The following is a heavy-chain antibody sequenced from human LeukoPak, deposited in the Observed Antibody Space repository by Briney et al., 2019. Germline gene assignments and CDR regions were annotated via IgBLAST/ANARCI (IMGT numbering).Heavy chain of an antibody. CDR2: INHSGST. CDR3: AMANGDHKGIDY. V-gene: IGHV4-34*01. CDR1: GGSFSGYY. J-gene: IGHJ4*02. D-gene: IGHD4-17*01. Sequence: SETLSLTCAVYGGSFSGYYWSWIRQPPGKGLEWIGEINHSGSTNYNPSLKSRVTISVDTSKNQFSLKLSSVTAADTAVYYCAMANGDHKGIDYWGQGTLVTVSS.